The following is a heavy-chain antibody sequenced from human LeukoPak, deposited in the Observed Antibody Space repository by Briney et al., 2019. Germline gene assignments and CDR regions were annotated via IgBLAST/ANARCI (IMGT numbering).Heavy chain of an antibody. D-gene: IGHD1-26*01. V-gene: IGHV4-34*01. CDR2: INHSGST. CDR1: GGSFSGYY. J-gene: IGHJ4*02. Sequence: PSETLSLTCAVYGGSFSGYYWSWIRQPPGKGLEWIGEINHSGSTNYNPSLKSRVTISVDTSKNQFSLKLSSVTAADTAVYYCARHLPLFFRQAGGLDYWGQGTLVTVSS. CDR3: ARHLPLFFRQAGGLDY.